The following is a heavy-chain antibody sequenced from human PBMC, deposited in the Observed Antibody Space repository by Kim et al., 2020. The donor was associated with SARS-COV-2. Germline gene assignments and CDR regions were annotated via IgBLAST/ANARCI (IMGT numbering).Heavy chain of an antibody. CDR3: ARGVGSTSWGQNTGISAAGTLDD. CDR1: GGSFSGYY. D-gene: IGHD6-13*01. CDR2: INHSGST. Sequence: SETLSLTCAVYGGSFSGYYWSWIRQPPGKGLEWIGEINHSGSTNYNLSLKSRVTISVDTSKNQFSLKLSSVTAADTAVYYCARGVGSTSWGQNTGISAAGTLDDWGQVSLVIVS. V-gene: IGHV4-34*01. J-gene: IGHJ4*02.